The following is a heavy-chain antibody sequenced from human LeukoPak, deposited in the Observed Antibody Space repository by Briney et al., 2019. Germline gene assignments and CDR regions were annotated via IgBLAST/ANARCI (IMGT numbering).Heavy chain of an antibody. CDR3: ASGYCSGGSCRPNY. CDR2: IIPILGIA. J-gene: IGHJ4*02. D-gene: IGHD2-15*01. CDR1: GGTFSSYA. Sequence: GASVKVSCKASGGTFSSYAISWVRQAPGQGLEWMGRIIPILGIANYAQKFQGRVTITADKSTSTAYMELSSLRSEDTAVYYCASGYCSGGSCRPNYWGQGTLVTVSS. V-gene: IGHV1-69*04.